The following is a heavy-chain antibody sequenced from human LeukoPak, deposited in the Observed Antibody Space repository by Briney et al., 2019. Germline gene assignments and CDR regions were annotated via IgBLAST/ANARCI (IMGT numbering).Heavy chain of an antibody. J-gene: IGHJ6*03. CDR3: ARVDSQPPSSSWDYYYYMDV. D-gene: IGHD6-13*01. CDR2: IYTSGGT. V-gene: IGHV4-4*07. CDR1: GGSISSYY. Sequence: SETLSLTCTVSGGSISSYYWSWIRQPAGKGLEWIGRIYTSGGTNYNPSLKSRVTMSVDTSKNQFSLKLSSVTAADTAVYYCARVDSQPPSSSWDYYYYMDVWGKGTTVTISS.